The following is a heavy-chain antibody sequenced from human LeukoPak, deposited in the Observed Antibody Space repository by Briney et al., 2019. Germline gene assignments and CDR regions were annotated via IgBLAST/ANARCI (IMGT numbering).Heavy chain of an antibody. Sequence: GGSLRFSCEALGLTFVDYGMHWVRKPPGKGREWASGIPLNGDNIGYADSVKGRFTISRDNAKNSLHLQMNSLRPEDTALYYCAKDLGGPDIALLYGMDVWGQGTTVTVS. CDR2: IPLNGDNI. J-gene: IGHJ6*02. V-gene: IGHV3-9*01. CDR3: AKDLGGPDIALLYGMDV. CDR1: GLTFVDYG. D-gene: IGHD5-12*01.